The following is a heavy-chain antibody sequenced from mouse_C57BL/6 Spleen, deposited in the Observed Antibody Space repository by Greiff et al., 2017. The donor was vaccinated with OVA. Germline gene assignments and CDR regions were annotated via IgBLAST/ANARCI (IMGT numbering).Heavy chain of an antibody. Sequence: VKLVESGAELVRPGASVTLSCKASGYTFTDYEMHWVKQTPVHGLEWIGAIDPETGGTAYNQKFKGKAILTADKSSSTAYMELRSLRSEDSAVYYCTRPWDYWGQGTTLTVSS. J-gene: IGHJ2*01. CDR3: TRPWDY. CDR2: IDPETGGT. V-gene: IGHV1-15*01. CDR1: GYTFTDYE.